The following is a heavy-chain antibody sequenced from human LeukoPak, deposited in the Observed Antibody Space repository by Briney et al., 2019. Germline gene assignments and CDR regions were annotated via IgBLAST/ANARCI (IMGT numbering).Heavy chain of an antibody. CDR3: ARGGGYSYHEQYFDY. CDR2: INPNSGGT. Sequence: ASVKVSCKASGYTFIGYYIHWVRQAPGQGLEWMGWINPNSGGTNYAQKFQGRVTMTRDTSISTAYMELRSLISDDTAVYYCARGGGYSYHEQYFDYWGQGTLVTVSS. CDR1: GYTFIGYY. D-gene: IGHD5-18*01. V-gene: IGHV1-2*02. J-gene: IGHJ4*02.